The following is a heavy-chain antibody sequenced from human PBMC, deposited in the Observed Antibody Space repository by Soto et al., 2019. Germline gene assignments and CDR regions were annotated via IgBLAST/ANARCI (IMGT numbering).Heavy chain of an antibody. D-gene: IGHD3-3*01. V-gene: IGHV3-53*01. CDR1: GFTVSSNY. CDR3: ARDFRTVTTRATENYGMDV. CDR2: IYSGGST. Sequence: GGSLRLSCAASGFTVSSNYMSWVRQAPGKGLEWVSVIYSGGSTYYPDSVKGRFTISRDNSKNTLYLQMKSLRAEDTAVYYWARDFRTVTTRATENYGMDVWGQGTTVTVSS. J-gene: IGHJ6*02.